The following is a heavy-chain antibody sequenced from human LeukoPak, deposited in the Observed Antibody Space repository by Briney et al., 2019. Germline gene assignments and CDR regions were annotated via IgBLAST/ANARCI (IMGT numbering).Heavy chain of an antibody. D-gene: IGHD2-2*02. Sequence: ASVRVSCKASGDTFNSYGISWVRQAPGQGLEWVGWISTYNGNTNYAQKFQGRVTITTDTSTSTAYMKLRSLRSDDPAVYYCARGRYCNSHSCYKVYYYYTDVCGKGTTATVSS. CDR1: GDTFNSYG. CDR3: ARGRYCNSHSCYKVYYYYTDV. CDR2: ISTYNGNT. J-gene: IGHJ6*03. V-gene: IGHV1-18*01.